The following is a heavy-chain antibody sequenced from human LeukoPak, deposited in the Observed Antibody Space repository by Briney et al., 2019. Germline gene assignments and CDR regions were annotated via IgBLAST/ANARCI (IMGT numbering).Heavy chain of an antibody. V-gene: IGHV4-59*01. D-gene: IGHD2/OR15-2a*01. J-gene: IGHJ3*02. CDR2: ISYSGST. CDR1: GDSISSYY. Sequence: SETLSLTCTVSGDSISSYYWTWIRQPPGKGLEWVGYISYSGSTNYNPSLKSRLTISADTSKNQISLRLSSVTAADTAVYYCARDFSAAFDIWGQGTMVTVSS. CDR3: ARDFSAAFDI.